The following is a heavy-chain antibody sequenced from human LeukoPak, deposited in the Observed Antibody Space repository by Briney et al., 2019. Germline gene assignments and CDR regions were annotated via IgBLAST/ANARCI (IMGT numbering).Heavy chain of an antibody. J-gene: IGHJ4*02. Sequence: GGSLRLSCAASGFTFRLYEMNWVRQAPGKGLQWVSYISSSGTTIKYGDSVKGRFTISRDNARNSLYLQMSSLRVEDTAVYYCAREDQAASDYWGQGTLVNVSS. CDR3: AREDQAASDY. V-gene: IGHV3-48*03. CDR1: GFTFRLYE. CDR2: ISSSGTTI.